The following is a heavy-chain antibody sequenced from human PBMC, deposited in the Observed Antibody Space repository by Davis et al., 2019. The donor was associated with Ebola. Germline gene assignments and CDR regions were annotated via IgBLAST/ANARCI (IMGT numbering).Heavy chain of an antibody. CDR3: VRDYDTINWSDP. CDR1: RYILPNYG. J-gene: IGHJ5*02. CDR2: ISVIDGNT. D-gene: IGHD3-9*01. V-gene: IGHV1-18*01. Sequence: ASVTVSCKASRYILPNYGVPWLRPAPAQGLAWMGWISVIDGNTYYAQKFHGRVTMTADTSTSTIYMELRSLTSDDTAIYYCVRDYDTINWSDPWGQGTLVTVSS.